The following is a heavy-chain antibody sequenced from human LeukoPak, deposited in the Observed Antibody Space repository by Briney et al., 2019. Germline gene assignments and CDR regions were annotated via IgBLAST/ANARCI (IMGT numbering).Heavy chain of an antibody. CDR1: GGSISSCY. Sequence: SETLSLTCTVSGGSISSCYWSWIRQPPGKGLEWIGYIYYSGSTNYNPSLKSRVTISVDTSKNQFSLKLSSVTAADTAVYYCARGVAARVYYYYYMDVWGKGTTVTVSS. J-gene: IGHJ6*03. V-gene: IGHV4-59*01. CDR3: ARGVAARVYYYYYMDV. CDR2: IYYSGST. D-gene: IGHD6-6*01.